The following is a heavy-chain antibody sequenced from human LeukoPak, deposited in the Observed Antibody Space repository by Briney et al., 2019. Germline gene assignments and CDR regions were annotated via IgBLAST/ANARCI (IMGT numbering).Heavy chain of an antibody. J-gene: IGHJ3*02. D-gene: IGHD3-22*01. CDR2: IYTSGST. CDR3: ARETYYYDSLLTDAFDI. V-gene: IGHV4-61*02. Sequence: SETLSLTCTVSGGSISSGSYYWSWIRQPAGTGLEWIGRIYTSGSTNYNPSLKSRVTISVDTSKNQFSLKLSSVTAADTAVYYCARETYYYDSLLTDAFDIWGQGTMVTVSS. CDR1: GGSISSGSYY.